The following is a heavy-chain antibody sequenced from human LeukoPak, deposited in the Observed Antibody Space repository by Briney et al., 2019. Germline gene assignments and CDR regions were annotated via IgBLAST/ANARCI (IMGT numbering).Heavy chain of an antibody. J-gene: IGHJ6*02. D-gene: IGHD2-2*02. CDR3: VRYCSSVSCYNYYRMDV. CDR1: GGSISSSTYY. CDR2: IYYSGST. Sequence: SETLSLTCTVSGGSISSSTYYWAWIRQPPGKGLEWIGSIYYSGSTYYSPSLKSRVTISVDTSKNQFSLKLSSVTAADTAVYYSVRYCSSVSCYNYYRMDVWGQGTTVTVSS. V-gene: IGHV4-39*01.